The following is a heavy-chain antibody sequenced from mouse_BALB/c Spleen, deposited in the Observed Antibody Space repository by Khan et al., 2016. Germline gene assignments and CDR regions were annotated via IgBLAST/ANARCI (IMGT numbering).Heavy chain of an antibody. Sequence: EVQLQESGPSLVKPSQTLSLTCSVTGDSITSGYWNWIRKFPGNKLEYMGYISYSGSTYYNPPLNSRISITRDTSKNQYYLQLNSVTTEDTTTYYSAVCVTTACYFLDYWGQGTSVTVSS. D-gene: IGHD1-2*01. CDR1: GDSITSGY. CDR3: AVCVTTACYFLDY. CDR2: ISYSGST. J-gene: IGHJ4*01. V-gene: IGHV3-8*02.